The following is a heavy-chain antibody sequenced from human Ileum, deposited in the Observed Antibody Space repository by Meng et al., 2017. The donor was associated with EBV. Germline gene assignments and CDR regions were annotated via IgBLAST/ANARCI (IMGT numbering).Heavy chain of an antibody. CDR2: MSQSGST. Sequence: QVQLQQWGAGLLKPSETLSLTCAVYGGSFGNNYWSWIRQPPGKGLEWIGEMSQSGSTNYNPSLKSRVTISVDTSKNQFSLKLNAVTAADTAVYYCARAWGYCSGGSCRTGWGQGTLGTVSS. D-gene: IGHD2-15*01. CDR1: GGSFGNNY. V-gene: IGHV4-34*01. J-gene: IGHJ4*02. CDR3: ARAWGYCSGGSCRTG.